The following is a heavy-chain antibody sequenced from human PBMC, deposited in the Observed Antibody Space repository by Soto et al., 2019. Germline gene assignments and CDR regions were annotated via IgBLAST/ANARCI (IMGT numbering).Heavy chain of an antibody. CDR1: GGSISDSSHY. CDR3: ARAPSWWYFDL. Sequence: SETRSLTCTVSGGSISDSSHYWAWIRQPPGKGLEWIATINYSGRTYYNPSLRSRVTISVDTSKNQFSLKLSSVTAADTAVYYCARAPSWWYFDLWGRGTLVTVS. CDR2: INYSGRT. V-gene: IGHV4-39*07. J-gene: IGHJ2*01.